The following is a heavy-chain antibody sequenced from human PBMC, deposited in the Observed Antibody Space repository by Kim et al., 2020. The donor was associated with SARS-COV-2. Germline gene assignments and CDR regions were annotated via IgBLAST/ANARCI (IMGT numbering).Heavy chain of an antibody. D-gene: IGHD1-26*01. CDR3: AKEIRGPTILRYLDY. Sequence: GGSLRLSCVASGFPLRNYMMTWVRQVPGKGLEWVSTISGGGDTTYYADSVKGRFSISRDNSRNTVFLQMNSLRAEDTALYYCAKEIRGPTILRYLDYWGPGTLVTVSS. CDR2: ISGGGDTT. J-gene: IGHJ4*02. V-gene: IGHV3-23*01. CDR1: GFPLRNYM.